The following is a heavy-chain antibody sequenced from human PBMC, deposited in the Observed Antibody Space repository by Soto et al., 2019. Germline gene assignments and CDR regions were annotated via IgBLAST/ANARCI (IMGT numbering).Heavy chain of an antibody. J-gene: IGHJ4*02. D-gene: IGHD1-1*01. Sequence: GASVKVSCKASGYSFTSVGISWVRQAPGQGLGWMGWVSAYNGNTHYAPKLQGRVTMTTDRSTTTAYLELRSLTSDDTAVYYCARAGGTQLFDYWGRGTLVTVSS. CDR1: GYSFTSVG. V-gene: IGHV1-18*04. CDR2: VSAYNGNT. CDR3: ARAGGTQLFDY.